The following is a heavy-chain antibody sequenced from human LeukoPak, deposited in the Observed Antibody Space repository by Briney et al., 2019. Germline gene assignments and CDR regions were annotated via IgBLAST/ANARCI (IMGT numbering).Heavy chain of an antibody. V-gene: IGHV3-7*01. D-gene: IGHD6-19*01. Sequence: PGGSLRLSCAASGFTFSNAWMSWVRQAPGKGLEWVANIKQDGSEKYYVDSVKGRFTISRDNAKNSLYLQMNSLRAEDTAVYYCARLQWLVLSWDYWGQGTLVTVSS. J-gene: IGHJ4*02. CDR1: GFTFSNAW. CDR2: IKQDGSEK. CDR3: ARLQWLVLSWDY.